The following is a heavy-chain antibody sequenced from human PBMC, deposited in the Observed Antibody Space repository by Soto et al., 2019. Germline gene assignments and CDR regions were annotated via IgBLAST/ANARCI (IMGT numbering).Heavy chain of an antibody. CDR2: VRSEGNNYAT. J-gene: IGHJ2*01. CDR1: GFTFSVSA. V-gene: IGHV3-73*02. CDR3: ARFRASENCYFDL. D-gene: IGHD3-10*01. Sequence: EVQLVESGGGLVQPGGSLKLSCAASGFTFSVSAMHWVRQASGKGLEWVGRVRSEGNNYATTYAASVKGRFTISRHHSKSTAYLQRNSLKTEDTVVYFCARFRASENCYFDLWGRGTLVTVAS.